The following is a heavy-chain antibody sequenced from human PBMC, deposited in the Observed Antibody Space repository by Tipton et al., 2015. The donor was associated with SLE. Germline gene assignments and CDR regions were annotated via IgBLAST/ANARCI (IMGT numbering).Heavy chain of an antibody. D-gene: IGHD6-19*01. Sequence: LSLTCAVYGGSFSGYYWSWIRQPPGKGLEWVSSISSSSSYIYYADSVKGRFTISRDNAKNSLYLQMNSLRAEDTAVYYCARDMGYVAGTKGYWGQGTLVTVSS. CDR3: ARDMGYVAGTKGY. V-gene: IGHV3-11*06. J-gene: IGHJ4*02. CDR2: ISSSSSYI. CDR1: GGSFSGYY.